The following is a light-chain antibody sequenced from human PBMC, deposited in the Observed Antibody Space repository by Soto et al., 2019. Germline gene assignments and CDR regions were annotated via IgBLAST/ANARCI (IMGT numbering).Light chain of an antibody. V-gene: IGKV1-39*01. CDR2: GAS. CDR3: QQSYNTPRT. J-gene: IGKJ1*01. Sequence: IQMTQSPSSLSASVGDRVTITCRASQSISRNLNWYQQKPGTAPKLLMFGASTLQSGVPSRFSGSGSGTDFTLTITSLQPEDFATYYCQQSYNTPRTFGQGTKVDI. CDR1: QSISRN.